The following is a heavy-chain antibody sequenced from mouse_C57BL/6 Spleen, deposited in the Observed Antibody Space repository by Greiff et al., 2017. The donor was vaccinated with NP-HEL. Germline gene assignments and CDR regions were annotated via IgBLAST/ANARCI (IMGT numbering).Heavy chain of an antibody. J-gene: IGHJ2*01. D-gene: IGHD1-1*01. CDR3: TRTYYYGSTDY. CDR1: GYTFTDYE. V-gene: IGHV1-15*01. CDR2: IDPETGGT. Sequence: VQRVESGAELVRPGASVTLSCKASGYTFTDYEMHWVKQTPVHGLEWIGAIDPETGGTAYNQKFKGKAILTADKSSSTAYMDLRSLTSEDSAVYYGTRTYYYGSTDYWGQGTTLTVSS.